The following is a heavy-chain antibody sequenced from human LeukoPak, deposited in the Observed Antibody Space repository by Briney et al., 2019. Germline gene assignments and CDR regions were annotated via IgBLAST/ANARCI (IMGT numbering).Heavy chain of an antibody. V-gene: IGHV3-48*02. J-gene: IGHJ4*02. CDR3: ARVVTFDY. D-gene: IGHD2-21*02. Sequence: GGSLRLSCAASGFTLSSYSMNWVRQAPGKGLEWVSFISTTGATMYYADSVKGRFTISRDNAKNSLYLQMNSLRDEDTAVYYCARVVTFDYWGQGTLVTVSS. CDR1: GFTLSSYS. CDR2: ISTTGATM.